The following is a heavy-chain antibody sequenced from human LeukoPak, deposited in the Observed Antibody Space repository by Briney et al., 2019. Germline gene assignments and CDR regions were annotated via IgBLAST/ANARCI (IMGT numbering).Heavy chain of an antibody. CDR3: ARLTVTTYYYYGRDV. D-gene: IGHD4-17*01. CDR1: GGSISSSSYY. V-gene: IGHV4-39*01. J-gene: IGHJ6*02. Sequence: PSETLSLTCTVSGGSISSSSYYWGWIRQPPGKGLEWIGSIYYSGSTYYNPSLKSRVTISVDTSKNQFSLKLSSVTAADTAVYYCARLTVTTYYYYGRDVWGQGPRVTVSS. CDR2: IYYSGST.